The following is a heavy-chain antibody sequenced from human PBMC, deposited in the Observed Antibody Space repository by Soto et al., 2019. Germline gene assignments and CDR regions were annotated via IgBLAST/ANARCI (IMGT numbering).Heavy chain of an antibody. V-gene: IGHV4-30-2*01. CDR3: ARAHYGDYGYGMDV. Sequence: QLQLQESGSGLVKPSQTLSLTCAVSGGSISSGGYSWSWIRQPPGKGLEWIGYIYHSGYTYCNPSLKSGVTISVDRSQNQFSLKLSSVTAADTAVYYCARAHYGDYGYGMDVWGQGTTVTVSS. J-gene: IGHJ6*02. CDR2: IYHSGYT. CDR1: GGSISSGGYS. D-gene: IGHD4-17*01.